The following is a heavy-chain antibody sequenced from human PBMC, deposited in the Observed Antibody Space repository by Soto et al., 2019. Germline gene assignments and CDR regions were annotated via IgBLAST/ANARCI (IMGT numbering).Heavy chain of an antibody. CDR3: ARDNNGIAVAGTGFDP. CDR2: IYYSCST. Sequence: NPSETLSLTCTFSGVSISSGGYYWSWILQHPGKGLEWIGYIYYSCSTYYNPSLKSRVTISVDTSKNQFSLKLSSVTAADTAVYHCARDNNGIAVAGTGFDPWGQGTLVTVSS. D-gene: IGHD6-19*01. V-gene: IGHV4-31*03. J-gene: IGHJ5*02. CDR1: GVSISSGGYY.